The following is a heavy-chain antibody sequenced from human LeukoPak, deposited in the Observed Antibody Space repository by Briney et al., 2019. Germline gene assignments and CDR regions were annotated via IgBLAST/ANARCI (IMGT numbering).Heavy chain of an antibody. J-gene: IGHJ4*02. CDR3: AREGSTDCHFDY. CDR1: GFTFSNYK. Sequence: GGSLRLSCAASGFTFSNYKMHWVRQAPGKGLEWVSYLTGIGNNIDYAGSVRGRFTISRDNAKNSLYLQMNSLRVEDTAVYFCAREGSTDCHFDYWGQGTLVTVSS. CDR2: LTGIGNNI. V-gene: IGHV3-48*03. D-gene: IGHD2-21*02.